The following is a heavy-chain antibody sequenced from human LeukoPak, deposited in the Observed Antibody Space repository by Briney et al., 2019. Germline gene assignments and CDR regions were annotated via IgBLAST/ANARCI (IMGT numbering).Heavy chain of an antibody. CDR1: GFTFSTYG. CDR3: ARDFGATEVSAGPDY. V-gene: IGHV3-30*02. Sequence: GGSLRLSCAASGFTFSTYGMHWVRQTPGKGLEWVTFIGLDGKNIFYADSMKGRFTISRDNSEKTLYLQMNSLRVEDTAVYFCARDFGATEVSAGPDYWGQGTLVTVSS. J-gene: IGHJ4*02. D-gene: IGHD4-23*01. CDR2: IGLDGKNI.